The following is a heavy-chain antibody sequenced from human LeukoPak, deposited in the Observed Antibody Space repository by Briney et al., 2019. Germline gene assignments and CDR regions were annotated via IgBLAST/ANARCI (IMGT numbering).Heavy chain of an antibody. D-gene: IGHD3-22*01. CDR3: ARVRDPRQYYYDNSGYRNAFDI. J-gene: IGHJ3*02. CDR2: IKQDGSEK. Sequence: PGGSLRLSCAASGFTFSGYWMSWVRQAPGKGLEWVANIKQDGSEKYYVDSVKGRFTIFRDNAKYSLYLQMNSLRAEDTAVYYCARVRDPRQYYYDNSGYRNAFDIWGQGTMVTVSS. CDR1: GFTFSGYW. V-gene: IGHV3-7*01.